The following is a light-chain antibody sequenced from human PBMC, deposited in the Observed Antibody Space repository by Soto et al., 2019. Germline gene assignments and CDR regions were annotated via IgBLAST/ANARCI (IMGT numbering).Light chain of an antibody. CDR2: DVG. CDR3: CSYAGSYTYV. CDR1: SSDVGGYNY. J-gene: IGLJ1*01. V-gene: IGLV2-11*01. Sequence: QSALTQPRSVSGSPGQSVTISCTGTSSDVGGYNYVSWYQQHPGKAPKLMIYDVGKRPSGVPDRFSGSKSGNTASLTISGLQAEDEADYYCCSYAGSYTYVFGTGTKVTFL.